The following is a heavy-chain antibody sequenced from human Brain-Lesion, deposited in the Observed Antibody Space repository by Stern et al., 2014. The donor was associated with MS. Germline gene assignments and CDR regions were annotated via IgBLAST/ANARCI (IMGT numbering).Heavy chain of an antibody. CDR1: GYSITSAAFS. D-gene: IGHD2-2*01. CDR3: ARGRSRVHPPLDP. Sequence: VQLEESGSGLVKPSQTLSLTCSGSGYSITSAAFSWTWIRQAPGKGLAWVWYMDYGGSPLYTPSLMRRGNISVDTSKNQFSLGLNSVTAADTAVYYCARGRSRVHPPLDPWGQGTLVTVSS. J-gene: IGHJ5*02. CDR2: MDYGGSP. V-gene: IGHV4-30-2*01.